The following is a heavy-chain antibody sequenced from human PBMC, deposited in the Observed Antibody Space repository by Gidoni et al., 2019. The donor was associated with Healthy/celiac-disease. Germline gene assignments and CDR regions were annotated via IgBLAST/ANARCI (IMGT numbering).Heavy chain of an antibody. D-gene: IGHD3-16*02. CDR2: MNPNSGNT. CDR3: ATRFVIAPPQGGAFDI. Sequence: QVQLVQSGAEVKKPGASVKVSCQASGYTFTSYDINWVRQATGQGLEWMGWMNPNSGNTGYAQKFQGRVTMTRNTSISTAYMELSSLRSEDTAVYYCATRFVIAPPQGGAFDIWGQGTMVTVSS. V-gene: IGHV1-8*01. CDR1: GYTFTSYD. J-gene: IGHJ3*02.